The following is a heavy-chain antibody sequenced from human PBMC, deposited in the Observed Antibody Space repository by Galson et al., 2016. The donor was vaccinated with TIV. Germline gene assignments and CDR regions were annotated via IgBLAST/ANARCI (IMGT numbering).Heavy chain of an antibody. CDR3: ARTSYTPMGY. J-gene: IGHJ4*01. V-gene: IGHV1-69*13. CDR1: GDTFNSYG. CDR2: IIPGFGTV. D-gene: IGHD5-18*01. Sequence: SVKVSCKASGDTFNSYGIAWVRQAPGQGLEWMGGIIPGFGTVRYAQKFQARVTITADESATTSVMELSSLTSDDTAVYYWARTSYTPMGYWGQGTLATVSS.